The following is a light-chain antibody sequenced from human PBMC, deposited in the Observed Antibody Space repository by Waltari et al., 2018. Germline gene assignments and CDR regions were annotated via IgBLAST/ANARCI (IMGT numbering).Light chain of an antibody. Sequence: VIWMNQSPSFLPASPGYRAPISCRMSQGISSYLAWYHQKPVKAPVLLIYAASTLQSGVPSRFIGSGSVTDFTLTISCLQSEDFATYYCQQYYSFPLTFGGGTKVEIK. CDR2: AAS. CDR1: QGISSY. V-gene: IGKV1D-8*01. J-gene: IGKJ4*01. CDR3: QQYYSFPLT.